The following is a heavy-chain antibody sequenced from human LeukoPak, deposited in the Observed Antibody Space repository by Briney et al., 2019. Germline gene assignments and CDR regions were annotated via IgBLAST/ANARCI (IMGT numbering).Heavy chain of an antibody. CDR2: IIPILGIA. J-gene: IGHJ4*02. V-gene: IGHV1-69*04. CDR1: GGTFSSYA. D-gene: IGHD3-22*01. Sequence: ASVKVSCKASGGTFSSYAISWVRQAPGQGLEWMGRIIPILGIANYAQKFQGRVTITADKSTSTAYMELSSLRSEDTAVYYCARSGIHYDSSGYYGYWGQGTLVNVSS. CDR3: ARSGIHYDSSGYYGY.